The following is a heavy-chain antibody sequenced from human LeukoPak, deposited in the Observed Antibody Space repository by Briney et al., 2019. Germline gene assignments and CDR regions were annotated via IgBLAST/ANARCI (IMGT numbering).Heavy chain of an antibody. V-gene: IGHV3-74*01. CDR1: GFTFSSYW. Sequence: PGGSLRLSCAASGFTFSSYWMHWVRQAPGKGLVWVSRINSDGSSTSYADSVKGRITISRDNAKNTLYLQMNSLRAEDTAVYYCARDYTQYYYYYYMDVWGKGTTVTVSS. J-gene: IGHJ6*03. D-gene: IGHD3-16*01. CDR2: INSDGSST. CDR3: ARDYTQYYYYYYMDV.